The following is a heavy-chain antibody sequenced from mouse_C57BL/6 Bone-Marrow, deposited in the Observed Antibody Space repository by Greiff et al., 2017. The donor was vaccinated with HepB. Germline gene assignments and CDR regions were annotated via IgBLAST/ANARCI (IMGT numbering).Heavy chain of an antibody. J-gene: IGHJ2*01. CDR1: GFTFSSYA. CDR2: ISDGGSYT. V-gene: IGHV5-4*03. Sequence: EVKLMESGGGLVKPGGSLKLSCAASGFTFSSYAMSWVRQTPEKRLEWVATISDGGSYTYYPDNVKGRFTISRDNAKNNLYLQMSHLKSEDTAMYYCARGDLEKLSYYFDYWGQGTTLTVSS. D-gene: IGHD1-1*02. CDR3: ARGDLEKLSYYFDY.